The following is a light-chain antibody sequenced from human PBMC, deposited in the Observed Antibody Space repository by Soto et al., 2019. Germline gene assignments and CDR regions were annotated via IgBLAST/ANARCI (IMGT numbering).Light chain of an antibody. CDR2: SDT. V-gene: IGLV3-21*01. CDR3: QVWDSGSAHVL. Sequence: SYELTQPPSVSVAPGETARTSCGGNNIGSKGVHWYQQKPGQAPVLVIYSDTDLPPVIPERFSGSNSANMATLTISRVEAGDEADYYCQVWDSGSAHVLFGGGTKLTVL. J-gene: IGLJ2*01. CDR1: NIGSKG.